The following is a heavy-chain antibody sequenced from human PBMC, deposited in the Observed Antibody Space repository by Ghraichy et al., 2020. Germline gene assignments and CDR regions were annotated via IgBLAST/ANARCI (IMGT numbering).Heavy chain of an antibody. J-gene: IGHJ4*02. CDR1: GFPFSRYG. CDR3: ARGDDGSPDS. V-gene: IGHV3-30*03. Sequence: GGSLRLSCKGSGFPFSRYGMHWVRRAPGKGLEWVALRSPDKETKFYADSVRGRFTISRDDSKSTLFLRMNNLRPEDTGMYYCARGDDGSPDSWGPGTLVIGSA. D-gene: IGHD1-26*01. CDR2: RSPDKETK.